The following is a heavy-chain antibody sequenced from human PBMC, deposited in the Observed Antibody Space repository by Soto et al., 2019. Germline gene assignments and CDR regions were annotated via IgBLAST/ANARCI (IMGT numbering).Heavy chain of an antibody. CDR2: IRKDGSEE. D-gene: IGHD6-19*01. CDR1: GFTFSTYW. V-gene: IGHV3-7*03. Sequence: PGGSLRLSCAASGFTFSTYWMNWVRLAPGKGLEWVANIRKDGSEELYADSVEGRFTISRDNAKNSLFLQMNNVRADDTAIYYCVGGTGWLMDTWGQGTSVIVSS. CDR3: VGGTGWLMDT. J-gene: IGHJ5*02.